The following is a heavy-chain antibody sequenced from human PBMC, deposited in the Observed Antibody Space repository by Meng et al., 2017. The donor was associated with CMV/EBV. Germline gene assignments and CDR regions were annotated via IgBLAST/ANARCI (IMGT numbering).Heavy chain of an antibody. D-gene: IGHD1-14*01. CDR2: ISAYNGNT. V-gene: IGHV1-18*01. J-gene: IGHJ5*02. CDR3: ARTTGFDP. CDR1: GYTFIDHY. Sequence: ASVKVSCKASGYTFIDHYIHWVRQAPGQGLEWMGWISAYNGNTNYAQKLQGRVTMTTDTSTSTAYMELRSLRSDDTAVYYCARTTGFDPWGQGTLVTVSS.